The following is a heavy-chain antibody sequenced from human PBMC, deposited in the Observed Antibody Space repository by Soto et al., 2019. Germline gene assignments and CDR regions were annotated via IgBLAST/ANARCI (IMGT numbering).Heavy chain of an antibody. CDR2: INHSGST. CDR3: ARRSRRPTYYYDSSGYYWGYNWFDP. D-gene: IGHD3-22*01. J-gene: IGHJ5*02. Sequence: SETLSLTCAVYGGSFSGYYWSWIRQPPGKGLEWIGEINHSGSTNYNPSLKSRVTISVDTSKNQFSLKLSSVTAADTAVYYCARRSRRPTYYYDSSGYYWGYNWFDPWGQGTLVTVSS. V-gene: IGHV4-34*01. CDR1: GGSFSGYY.